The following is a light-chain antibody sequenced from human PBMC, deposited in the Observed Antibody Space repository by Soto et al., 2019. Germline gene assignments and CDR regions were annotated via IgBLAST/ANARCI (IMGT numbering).Light chain of an antibody. Sequence: DIQMTQSPSTLSASVGDRVTVTCRASQSISSWLAWYQQKPGKAPKLLIYKASSLESGVPSRLSGSGSGTEFTLTISSLQPDDFATYFCQQYCSYSRTFGQGTKVDIK. J-gene: IGKJ1*01. CDR1: QSISSW. V-gene: IGKV1-5*03. CDR2: KAS. CDR3: QQYCSYSRT.